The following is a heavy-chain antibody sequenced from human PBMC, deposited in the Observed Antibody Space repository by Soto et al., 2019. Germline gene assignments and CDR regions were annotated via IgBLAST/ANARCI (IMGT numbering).Heavy chain of an antibody. CDR1: GGSFSGYY. D-gene: IGHD6-13*01. CDR2: INHSGST. CDR3: ARGRSHYSSSWSTARFDY. V-gene: IGHV4-34*01. Sequence: QVQLQQWGAGLLKPSETLSLTCAVYGGSFSGYYWSWIRQPPGKGLEWSGEINHSGSTNYNPSLKSRFTTSGDTVKNKFYMKMSSVNAAEMAVYYCARGRSHYSSSWSTARFDYWGQGTLVTVSS. J-gene: IGHJ4*02.